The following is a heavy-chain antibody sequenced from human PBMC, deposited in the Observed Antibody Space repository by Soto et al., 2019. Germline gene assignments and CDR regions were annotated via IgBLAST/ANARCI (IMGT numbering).Heavy chain of an antibody. J-gene: IGHJ4*02. CDR1: GGSVSNKTYY. Sequence: SETLSLTCSVSGGSVSNKTYYWSWIRQPPGKRLEWIGYVYYSGTTNYNPSLKSRVTISVDLSKNQFSLRLSSVTTADTALYYCARTTAVPNTLRSRYFFDYWGQGTLVTAPQ. D-gene: IGHD4-17*01. CDR2: VYYSGTT. V-gene: IGHV4-61*01. CDR3: ARTTAVPNTLRSRYFFDY.